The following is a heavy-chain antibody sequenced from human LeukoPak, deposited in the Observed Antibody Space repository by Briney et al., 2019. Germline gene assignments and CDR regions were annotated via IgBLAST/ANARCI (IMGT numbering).Heavy chain of an antibody. Sequence: PSETLSLTCAVYGGSFSGYYWSWIRQPPGKGLEWIGEINHSGSTNYNPSLKSRVTISVDTSKNQFSLKLSSVTAADTAVYYCARGRFYCSSTSCYRGYYFDYWGQGTLVTASS. CDR2: INHSGST. CDR1: GGSFSGYY. J-gene: IGHJ4*02. CDR3: ARGRFYCSSTSCYRGYYFDY. V-gene: IGHV4-34*01. D-gene: IGHD2-2*02.